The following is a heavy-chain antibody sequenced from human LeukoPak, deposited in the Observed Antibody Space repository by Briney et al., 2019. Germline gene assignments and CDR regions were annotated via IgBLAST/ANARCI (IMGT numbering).Heavy chain of an antibody. D-gene: IGHD3-9*01. CDR3: ARPSYYDILTGYYSDAFDI. Sequence: PGESLKISCKGSGYRFTSYWIGWVRQMPGKGLEWMGIIYPGDSDTRYSPFFQGQVTISAGKSISTAYLQWSSLKASDTAMYYCARPSYYDILTGYYSDAFDIWGQGTMVTVSS. CDR1: GYRFTSYW. J-gene: IGHJ3*02. V-gene: IGHV5-51*01. CDR2: IYPGDSDT.